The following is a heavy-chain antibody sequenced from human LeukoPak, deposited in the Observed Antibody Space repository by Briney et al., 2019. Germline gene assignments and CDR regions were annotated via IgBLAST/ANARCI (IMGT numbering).Heavy chain of an antibody. CDR1: GGSISSSSYY. J-gene: IGHJ3*02. CDR2: IYYSGST. V-gene: IGHV4-39*07. CDR3: ARDWWQWLVRGAFDI. D-gene: IGHD6-19*01. Sequence: SETLSLTCTVSGGSISSSSYYWGWIRQPPGKGLEWIGSIYYSGSTYYNPSLKSRVTISVDTSKNQFSLKLSSVTAADTAVYYCARDWWQWLVRGAFDIWGQGTMVTVSS.